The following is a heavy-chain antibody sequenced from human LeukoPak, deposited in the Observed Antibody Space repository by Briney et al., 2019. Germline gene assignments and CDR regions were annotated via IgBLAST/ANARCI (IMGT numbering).Heavy chain of an antibody. Sequence: GGSLRLSCAASGFTFSSYEMNWVRQAPGKGLEWVSYISSSGSTIYYADSVKGRFTISRDNAKNSLYLQMSSLRAEDTAVYYCARDLGERIAAAGIPPGTNYYYYYYMDVWGKGTTVTVSS. J-gene: IGHJ6*03. CDR1: GFTFSSYE. V-gene: IGHV3-48*03. CDR2: ISSSGSTI. CDR3: ARDLGERIAAAGIPPGTNYYYYYYMDV. D-gene: IGHD6-13*01.